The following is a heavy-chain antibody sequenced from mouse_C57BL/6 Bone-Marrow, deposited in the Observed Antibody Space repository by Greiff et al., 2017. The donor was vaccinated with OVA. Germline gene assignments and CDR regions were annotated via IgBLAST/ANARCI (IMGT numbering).Heavy chain of an antibody. CDR2: ISSGSSTI. CDR1: GFTFSDYG. J-gene: IGHJ2*01. V-gene: IGHV5-17*01. Sequence: DVKLVESGGGLVKPGGSLKLSCAASGFTFSDYGMHWVRQAPEKGLEWVAYISSGSSTIYYADTVKGRFTISRDNAKNTLFLQMTSLRSEDTAMYYCASGSTMITTFFDYWGQGTTLTVSS. D-gene: IGHD2-4*01. CDR3: ASGSTMITTFFDY.